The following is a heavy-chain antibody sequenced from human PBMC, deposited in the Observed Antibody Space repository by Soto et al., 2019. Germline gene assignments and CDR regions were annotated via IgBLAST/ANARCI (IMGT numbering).Heavy chain of an antibody. J-gene: IGHJ4*02. D-gene: IGHD3-9*01. CDR3: ARGKYDILTGYYATQRPAYYFDY. CDR1: GGTFSSYA. V-gene: IGHV1-69*13. CDR2: IIPIFGTA. Sequence: SVMVSCKASGGTFSSYAISWVRQAPGQGLEWMGGIIPIFGTANYAQKFQGRVTITADESTSTAYMELSSLRSEDTAVYYCARGKYDILTGYYATQRPAYYFDYWGQGTLVTVSS.